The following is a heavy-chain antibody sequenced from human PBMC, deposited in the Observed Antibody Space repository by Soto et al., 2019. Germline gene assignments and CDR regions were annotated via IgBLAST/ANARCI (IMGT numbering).Heavy chain of an antibody. D-gene: IGHD6-13*01. Sequence: EVQLVESGGGLVQPGRSLRLSCVASGFTFDDDAMHWVRQAPGKGLEWVSGISWNSGSIGYADSVKGRFTNSTDIARNSLYLQMNSLRAEDTALYYCAKSTAGGVAYWGQGTLVTVSS. CDR3: AKSTAGGVAY. CDR1: GFTFDDDA. V-gene: IGHV3-9*01. J-gene: IGHJ4*02. CDR2: ISWNSGSI.